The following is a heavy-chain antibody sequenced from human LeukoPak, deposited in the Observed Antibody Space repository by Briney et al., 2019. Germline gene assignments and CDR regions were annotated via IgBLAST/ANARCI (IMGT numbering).Heavy chain of an antibody. V-gene: IGHV3-21*01. CDR1: GFTFSSYS. CDR2: ISSSSSYI. D-gene: IGHD3-22*01. Sequence: PGGSLRLSCAASGFTFSSYSMNWVRQAPGKGLEWVSSISSSSSYIYYADSVKGRFTISRDNAKNSLYLQMNSLRAEATAVYYCARDNIPYYYDSSGYSRGIAFDIWGQGTMVTVSS. J-gene: IGHJ3*02. CDR3: ARDNIPYYYDSSGYSRGIAFDI.